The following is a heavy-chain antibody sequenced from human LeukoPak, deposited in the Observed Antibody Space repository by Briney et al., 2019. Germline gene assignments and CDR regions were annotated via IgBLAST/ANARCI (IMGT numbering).Heavy chain of an antibody. D-gene: IGHD3-22*01. V-gene: IGHV4-4*07. CDR1: GGSISSYY. J-gene: IGHJ4*02. Sequence: KPSETLSLTCTISGGSISSYYWNWIRQPAGKGLEWIGRIYTSGSTNYNPSLKSRVTMSVDTSKNQFSLKLSSATAADTAVYYCARSGTDYYDSSGYKLGGYYFDYWGQGTLVTVSS. CDR2: IYTSGST. CDR3: ARSGTDYYDSSGYKLGGYYFDY.